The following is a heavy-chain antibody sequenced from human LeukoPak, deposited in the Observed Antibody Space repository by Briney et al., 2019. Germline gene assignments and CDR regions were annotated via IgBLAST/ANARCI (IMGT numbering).Heavy chain of an antibody. V-gene: IGHV3-7*01. CDR1: GFTFSSYW. CDR3: ARDLVAGSFDY. CDR2: IKEDGSEK. J-gene: IGHJ4*02. D-gene: IGHD6-19*01. Sequence: GGSLRLSCAASGFTFSSYWMTWVRQAPGKGLEWVANIKEDGSEKYYVDSVKGRFTISRDNAKNSLYVQMNSLRADDTAVYYCARDLVAGSFDYWGQGTLVTVPS.